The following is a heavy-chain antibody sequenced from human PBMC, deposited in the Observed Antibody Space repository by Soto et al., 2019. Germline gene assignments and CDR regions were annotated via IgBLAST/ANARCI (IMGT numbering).Heavy chain of an antibody. CDR2: IYYSGST. D-gene: IGHD3-10*01. CDR3: ATLRSGSRSFYADY. J-gene: IGHJ4*02. V-gene: IGHV4-39*01. CDR1: GGSISSSSYY. Sequence: SETLSLTCTVSGGSISSSSYYWGWIRQPPGKGLEWIGSIYYSGSTYYNPSLKSRVTISVDTSKNQFSLRDEDTAVYYCATLRSGSRSFYADYWGRGTLVTVSS.